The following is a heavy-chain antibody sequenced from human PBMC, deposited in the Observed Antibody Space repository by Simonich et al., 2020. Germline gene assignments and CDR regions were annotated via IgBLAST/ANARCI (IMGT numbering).Heavy chain of an antibody. CDR2: ISYDGSNK. D-gene: IGHD1-26*01. V-gene: IGHV3-30*07. CDR1: GFNFSSYV. CDR3: ARDHLDSGSYYFDY. J-gene: IGHJ4*02. Sequence: QVQLVASGGGVVQPGRSLSLSCAAYGFNFSSYVMHWVRQAPGKGREWVAVISYDGSNKYYADSVKGRFTIARDNSKNTLYLQMNSLRAEDTAVYYCARDHLDSGSYYFDYWGQGTLVTVSS.